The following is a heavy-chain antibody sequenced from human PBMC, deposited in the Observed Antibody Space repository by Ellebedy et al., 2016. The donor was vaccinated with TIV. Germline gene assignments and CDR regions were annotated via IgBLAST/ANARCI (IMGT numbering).Heavy chain of an antibody. CDR1: GFTFSSYA. V-gene: IGHV3-30*02. CDR3: ARVYSSYFFDY. CDR2: IWHDGSQK. D-gene: IGHD6-6*01. Sequence: GESLKISCAASGFTFSSYAMHWVRQAPGKGLEWVTLIWHDGSQKYYADSLKDRFTISRDNSKNTLFLQMNSLRAEDTSIYYCARVYSSYFFDYWGQGILVTVSS. J-gene: IGHJ4*02.